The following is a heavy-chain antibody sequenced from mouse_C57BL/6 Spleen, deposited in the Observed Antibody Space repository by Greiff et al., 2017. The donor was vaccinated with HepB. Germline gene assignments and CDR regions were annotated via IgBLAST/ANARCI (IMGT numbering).Heavy chain of an antibody. J-gene: IGHJ2*01. V-gene: IGHV5-6*01. CDR2: ISSGGSYT. Sequence: EVKLVESGGDLVKPGGSLKLSCAASGFTFSSYGMSWVRQTPDKRLEWVATISSGGSYTYYPDSVKGRFTISRDNAKNTLYMQMSSLKSEDTAMYYGARGGGYPYNIDYWGQGATLTVSS. CDR3: ARGGGYPYNIDY. D-gene: IGHD2-10*01. CDR1: GFTFSSYG.